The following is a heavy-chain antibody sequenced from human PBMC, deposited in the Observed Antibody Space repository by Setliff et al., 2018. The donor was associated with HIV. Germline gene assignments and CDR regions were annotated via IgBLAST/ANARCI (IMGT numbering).Heavy chain of an antibody. V-gene: IGHV4-39*01. CDR3: ARHSGLGGYYSPFDY. J-gene: IGHJ4*02. CDR2: IYYSGST. CDR1: GGSIKSSSDY. D-gene: IGHD3-22*01. Sequence: PSETLSLTCTVSGGSIKSSSDYWGWIRQPPGKRLEWIGTIYYSGSTYYNPSLKSRVTISVDTSKNQFSLKLSSVTAADTTVYYCARHSGLGGYYSPFDYWGPGTLVTVSS.